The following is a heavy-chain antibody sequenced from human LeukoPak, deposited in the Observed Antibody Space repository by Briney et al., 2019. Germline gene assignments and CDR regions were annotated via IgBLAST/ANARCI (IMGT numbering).Heavy chain of an antibody. CDR2: IGPDGSGA. CDR1: GFTFNSYW. CDR3: AKAQGLLWFGEPLFDS. V-gene: IGHV3-74*01. J-gene: IGHJ4*02. Sequence: GGSLRLSCAASGFTFNSYWMDWVRQAPGKGLVWVSRIGPDGSGADYADSVKGRLTISRDNSKNTLYLQMNSLRAEDTAVYYCAKAQGLLWFGEPLFDSWGQGTLVTVSS. D-gene: IGHD3-10*01.